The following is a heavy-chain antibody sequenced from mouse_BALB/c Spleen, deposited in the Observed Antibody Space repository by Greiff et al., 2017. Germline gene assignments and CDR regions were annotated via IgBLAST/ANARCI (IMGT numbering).Heavy chain of an antibody. CDR1: GFNIKDYY. V-gene: IGHV14-1*02. Sequence: EVQLQQSGAELVRPGALVKLSCKASGFNIKDYYMHWVKQRPEQGLEWIGWIDPENGNTIYDPKFQGKASITADTSSNTAYLQLSSLTSEDTAVYYCVSYYGNYGAMDYWGQGTSVTVSS. CDR2: IDPENGNT. J-gene: IGHJ4*01. CDR3: VSYYGNYGAMDY. D-gene: IGHD2-10*01.